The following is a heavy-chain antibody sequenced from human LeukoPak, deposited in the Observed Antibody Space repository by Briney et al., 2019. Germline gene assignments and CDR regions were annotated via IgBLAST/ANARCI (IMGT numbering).Heavy chain of an antibody. V-gene: IGHV4-39*07. CDR2: IYYSGST. CDR1: GGSISSSSYY. CDR3: AGGGGPMIVVVIDY. Sequence: SETLSLTCTVSGGSISSSSYYWGWIRQPPGKGLEWIGSIYYSGSTYYNPSLKSRVTISVDTSKNQFSLKLSSVTAADTAVYYGAGGGGPMIVVVIDYWGQGTLVTVSS. D-gene: IGHD3-22*01. J-gene: IGHJ4*02.